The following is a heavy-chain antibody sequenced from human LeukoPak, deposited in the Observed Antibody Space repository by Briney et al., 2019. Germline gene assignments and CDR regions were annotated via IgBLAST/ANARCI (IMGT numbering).Heavy chain of an antibody. Sequence: GGSLRLSCAASGFTFGSYSMNWVRQAPGKGLEWVSYINSSSSIIYYADSVKGRFTISRGNAKNSLYLQMNSLRDEDTAVYYCARVFPGTAMAHYWGQGTLVTVSA. CDR3: ARVFPGTAMAHY. J-gene: IGHJ4*02. V-gene: IGHV3-48*02. CDR1: GFTFGSYS. CDR2: INSSSSII. D-gene: IGHD5-18*01.